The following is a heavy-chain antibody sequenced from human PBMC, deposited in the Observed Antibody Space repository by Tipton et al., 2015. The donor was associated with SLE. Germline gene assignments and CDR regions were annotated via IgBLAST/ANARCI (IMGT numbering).Heavy chain of an antibody. V-gene: IGHV4-4*07. CDR2: IYASGST. Sequence: TLSLTCTVSGGSISNFYWSWIRQAAGKGLQWIGRIYASGSTNYNPSLKSRVTTSVDTSKNQFSLKLSSVTAADTAVYYCARGVDSSGWDDAFDIWGQGTMVTVSS. J-gene: IGHJ3*02. CDR1: GGSISNFY. CDR3: ARGVDSSGWDDAFDI. D-gene: IGHD6-19*01.